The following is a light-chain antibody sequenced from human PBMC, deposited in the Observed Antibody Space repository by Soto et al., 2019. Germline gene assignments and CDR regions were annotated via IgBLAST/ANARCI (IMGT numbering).Light chain of an antibody. CDR2: AAS. Sequence: DNRLTQSPYSLYASVGDRVTITCRASQNIRTYLNWYQQKPGKAPRLLIYAASILHSGVPSRFSASGSGTDFALIISSLQADDFGTYYCQQGSSSPWTFGQGTNVDI. CDR1: QNIRTY. J-gene: IGKJ1*01. CDR3: QQGSSSPWT. V-gene: IGKV1-39*01.